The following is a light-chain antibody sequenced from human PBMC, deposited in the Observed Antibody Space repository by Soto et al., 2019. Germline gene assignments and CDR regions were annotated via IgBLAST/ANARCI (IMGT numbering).Light chain of an antibody. CDR1: QNIGKY. CDR3: QQVFTAPYT. CDR2: GAS. Sequence: DIEMTQSPSFFSASAGDRITLTCRASQNIGKYVNWYQQSPGKAPNLLIFGASNLQSGVPSRFGGSGSGTEFTLTINSLQPEDFATYFCQQVFTAPYTLGQGTKVDIK. J-gene: IGKJ1*01. V-gene: IGKV1-39*01.